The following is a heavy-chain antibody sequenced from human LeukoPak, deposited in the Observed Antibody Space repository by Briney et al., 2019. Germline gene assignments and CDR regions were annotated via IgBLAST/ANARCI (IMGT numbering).Heavy chain of an antibody. J-gene: IGHJ4*02. D-gene: IGHD3-10*01. CDR1: GFTFSSYA. Sequence: PGRSLRLSCAASGFTFSSYAMSWVRQAPGKGLDWVSVITASGTETYYAGSVKGRFTISRDDSRNKVYLQMSSLRADDTAIYYCATYRRGSAYYNDYWGQGTLVTVSS. CDR3: ATYRRGSAYYNDY. CDR2: ITASGTET. V-gene: IGHV3-23*01.